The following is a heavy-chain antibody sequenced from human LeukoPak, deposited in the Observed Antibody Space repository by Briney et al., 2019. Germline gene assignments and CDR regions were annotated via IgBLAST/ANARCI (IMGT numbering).Heavy chain of an antibody. CDR3: AKDRTYFDY. V-gene: IGHV3-30*18. Sequence: GGSLRLSCAASGFTFSSYGMHWVRQAPGKGLEWVAVISYDGSNKYYADSVKGRFTISRDNSKNTLYLQMNSLRAEDTAVYYCAKDRTYFDYWGQGTLVTVSS. J-gene: IGHJ4*02. CDR1: GFTFSSYG. CDR2: ISYDGSNK.